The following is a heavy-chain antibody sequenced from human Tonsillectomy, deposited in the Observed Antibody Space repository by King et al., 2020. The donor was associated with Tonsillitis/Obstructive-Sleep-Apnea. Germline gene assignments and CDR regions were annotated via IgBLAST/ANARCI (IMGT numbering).Heavy chain of an antibody. V-gene: IGHV3-49*04. J-gene: IGHJ6*02. CDR1: GFIFGDYG. Sequence: EVQLVESGGDLVQPGRSLKLSCTVSGFIFGDYGMSWVRQAPGKGLEWVAFIKSKTYGGTTHYGASVEGRFTISRDDSKSIAYLQMNSLKTEDTGVYYCTRDHVIAARYHGIDVWGQGTTVTVSS. CDR3: TRDHVIAARYHGIDV. CDR2: IKSKTYGGTT. D-gene: IGHD2-15*01.